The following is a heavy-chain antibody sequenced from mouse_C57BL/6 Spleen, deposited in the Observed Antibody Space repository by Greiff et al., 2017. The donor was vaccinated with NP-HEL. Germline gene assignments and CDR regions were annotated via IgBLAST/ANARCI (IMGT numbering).Heavy chain of an antibody. CDR2: IDPSDSYT. V-gene: IGHV1-50*01. CDR1: GYTFTSYW. J-gene: IGHJ2*01. Sequence: VQLQQPGAELVKPGASVKLSCKASGYTFTSYWMQWVKQRPGQGLEWIGEIDPSDSYTNYNQKFKGKATLTVDTSSSTAYMQLSSLTSEDSAVYYCARAGVYDGYSYYFDYWGQGTTLTVSS. D-gene: IGHD2-3*01. CDR3: ARAGVYDGYSYYFDY.